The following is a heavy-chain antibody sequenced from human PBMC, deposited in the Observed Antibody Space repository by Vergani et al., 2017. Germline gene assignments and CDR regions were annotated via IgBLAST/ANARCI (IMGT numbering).Heavy chain of an antibody. CDR1: GFSLSTSGVG. CDR3: ARGRYYYGSGSPGFYYGMDV. CDR2: IYWNDDK. J-gene: IGHJ6*02. D-gene: IGHD3-10*01. Sequence: QITLKESGPTLVKPTQTLTLTCTFSGFSLSTSGVGVGWIRQPPGKALEWLALIYWNDDKRYSPSLKSRLTITKDTSKNQVVLTMTNMDPVDTATYYCARGRYYYGSGSPGFYYGMDVWGQGP. V-gene: IGHV2-5*01.